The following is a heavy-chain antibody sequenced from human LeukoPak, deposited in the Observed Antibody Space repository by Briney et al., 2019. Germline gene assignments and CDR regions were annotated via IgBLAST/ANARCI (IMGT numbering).Heavy chain of an antibody. D-gene: IGHD2-15*01. J-gene: IGHJ4*02. V-gene: IGHV1-69*05. CDR3: ARVVGLAWNFVY. CDR1: GGTFSSYA. Sequence: GASVKVSCKASGGTFSSYAISWVRQAPGQGLKWIGGTIPIFGTANYAQKFQGRVTITTDESTSTAYMELSSLRSEDTALYYCARVVGLAWNFVYWGQGTLVTVSS. CDR2: TIPIFGTA.